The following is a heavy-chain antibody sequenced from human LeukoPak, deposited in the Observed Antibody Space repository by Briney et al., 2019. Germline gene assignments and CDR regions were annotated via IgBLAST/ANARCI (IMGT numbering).Heavy chain of an antibody. Sequence: PSETLSLTCTVSGGSISSYYWSWIRQPPGKGLEWIGYIYYSGSTNYNPSLKSRVTISVDTSKNQFSLKLSSVTAADTAVYYCARAGSVAGKPGLYYYGMDVWGQGTTVTVSS. CDR3: ARAGSVAGKPGLYYYGMDV. V-gene: IGHV4-59*01. CDR1: GGSISSYY. J-gene: IGHJ6*02. CDR2: IYYSGST. D-gene: IGHD6-19*01.